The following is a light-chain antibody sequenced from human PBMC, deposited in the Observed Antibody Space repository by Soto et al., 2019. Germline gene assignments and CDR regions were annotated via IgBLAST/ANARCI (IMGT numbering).Light chain of an antibody. J-gene: IGKJ5*01. CDR1: QSISSW. Sequence: DLQMTQSPSTQSASVGDRVTITCRASQSISSWLAWYQQKPGKAPKLLIYDASSLESGVPSRFSGSGSGTEFTLTISSLQPDDFATYYCQQYNSYSGITFGQGTRLEI. V-gene: IGKV1-5*01. CDR2: DAS. CDR3: QQYNSYSGIT.